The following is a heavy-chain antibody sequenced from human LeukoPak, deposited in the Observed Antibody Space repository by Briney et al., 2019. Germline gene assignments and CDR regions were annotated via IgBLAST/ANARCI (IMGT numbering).Heavy chain of an antibody. D-gene: IGHD3-16*01. CDR1: GYTFTGYY. CDR2: INPSGGST. V-gene: IGHV1-46*01. CDR3: AREGGGYYFDY. Sequence: GASVKVSCKASGYTFTGYYMHWVRRAPGQGLEWMGIINPSGGSTSYAQKFQGRVTMTRDTSTSTVYMELSSLRSEDTAVYYCAREGGGYYFDYWGQGTLVTVSS. J-gene: IGHJ4*02.